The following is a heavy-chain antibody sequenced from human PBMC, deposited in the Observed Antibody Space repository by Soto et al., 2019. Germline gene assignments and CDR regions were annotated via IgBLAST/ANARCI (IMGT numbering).Heavy chain of an antibody. D-gene: IGHD2-2*02. CDR2: ISSSGSTI. CDR1: GFTFSSYE. V-gene: IGHV3-48*03. Sequence: PGGSLRLSCAASGFTFSSYEMNWVRQAPGKGLEWVSYISSSGSTIYYADSVKGRFTISRDNAKNSLYLQMNSLRAEDTAVYYCASLLGYCSSTSCYTDYYYYGMDVWGQGTTVTVSS. CDR3: ASLLGYCSSTSCYTDYYYYGMDV. J-gene: IGHJ6*02.